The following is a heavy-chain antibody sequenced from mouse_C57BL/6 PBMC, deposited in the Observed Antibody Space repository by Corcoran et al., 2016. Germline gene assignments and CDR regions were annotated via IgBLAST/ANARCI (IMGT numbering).Heavy chain of an antibody. CDR3: ARADGPYYFDY. CDR1: GYSITSGYY. CDR2: ISYDGSN. J-gene: IGHJ2*01. Sequence: DVQLQESGPGLVKPSQSLSLTCSVTGYSITSGYYWNWIRQFPGNKLEWMGYISYDGSNNYNPSLKNRISITRDTSKNQFFLKLNSVTTEDTATYYCARADGPYYFDYWGQGTTLTVSS. D-gene: IGHD3-1*01. V-gene: IGHV3-6*01.